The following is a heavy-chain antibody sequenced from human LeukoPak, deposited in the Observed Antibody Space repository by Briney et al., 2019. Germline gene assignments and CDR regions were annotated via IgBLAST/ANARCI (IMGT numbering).Heavy chain of an antibody. CDR1: GFTFDDYA. D-gene: IGHD4-17*01. V-gene: IGHV3-9*01. Sequence: GGSLRLSCAASGFTFDDYAMHWVRQAPGKGLEWVSGISWNSGSIGYADSVKGRFTISRDNAKNSLYLQMNSLRAEDTALYYCAKDIDSRVPGDYMGALSFDYWGQGTLVTVSS. CDR2: ISWNSGSI. CDR3: AKDIDSRVPGDYMGALSFDY. J-gene: IGHJ4*02.